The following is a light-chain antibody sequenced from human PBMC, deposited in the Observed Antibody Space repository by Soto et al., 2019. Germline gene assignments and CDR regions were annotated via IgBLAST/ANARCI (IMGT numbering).Light chain of an antibody. Sequence: QYALTQPASVSGSPGQSITITCTGTSSDVGSYNLVSWYQQHPGKAPKLMIYEGSKRPSGVSNRFSGSKSGNTASLTISGLQAEDEADYYCCSYAGSSPHVVFGGGTKLTVL. J-gene: IGLJ2*01. CDR2: EGS. CDR1: SSDVGSYNL. V-gene: IGLV2-23*01. CDR3: CSYAGSSPHVV.